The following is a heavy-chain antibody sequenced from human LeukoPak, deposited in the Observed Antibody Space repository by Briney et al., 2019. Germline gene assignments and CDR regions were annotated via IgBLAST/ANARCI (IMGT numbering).Heavy chain of an antibody. Sequence: PSQTLSLTCTVSGGSISSGAYYWSWIRQHPGKGLEWMGYIYSSGSTYYNPSLNSRLTISVDTSKNQFSLKLSSVTAADTAVYYCARVRYYYGSGDEGYWGQGTLVTVSS. V-gene: IGHV4-31*03. J-gene: IGHJ4*02. CDR2: IYSSGST. CDR3: ARVRYYYGSGDEGY. D-gene: IGHD3-10*01. CDR1: GGSISSGAYY.